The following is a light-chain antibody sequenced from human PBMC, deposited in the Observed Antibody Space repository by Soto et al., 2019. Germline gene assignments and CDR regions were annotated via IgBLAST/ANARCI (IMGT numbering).Light chain of an antibody. V-gene: IGKV3-20*01. CDR2: DAS. J-gene: IGKJ1*01. CDR3: QQYGSSPWT. CDR1: LSVSSD. Sequence: EIVLTQSPATLSLSPGERATLSCRASLSVSSDLAWYRQKPGQAPRLLFYDASRRATGTPDRFSGSGSGTDFTLTISRLEPEDFAVYYCQQYGSSPWTFGQGTKVDI.